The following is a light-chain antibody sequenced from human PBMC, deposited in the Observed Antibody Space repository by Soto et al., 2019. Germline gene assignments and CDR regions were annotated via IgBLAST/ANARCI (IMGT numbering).Light chain of an antibody. CDR3: QQYYSTPPT. Sequence: DIVMTQSPDSLAVSLGERATINCKSSQSVLYNSNNKNYLAWYQQKPGQPPKLLIYWASTREFGVPDRFSATGSGTDFTLTISSLQAEDVAVYYCQQYYSTPPTFGGGTKVEIK. J-gene: IGKJ4*01. CDR2: WAS. CDR1: QSVLYNSNNKNY. V-gene: IGKV4-1*01.